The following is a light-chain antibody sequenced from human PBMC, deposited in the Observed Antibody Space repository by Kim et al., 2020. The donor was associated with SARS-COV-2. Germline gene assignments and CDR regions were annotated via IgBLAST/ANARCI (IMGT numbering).Light chain of an antibody. CDR1: SHRSYY. CDR2: GKN. V-gene: IGLV3-19*01. J-gene: IGLJ3*02. CDR3: NSRDSSGNHLV. Sequence: LGQTVRITCQGDSHRSYYASWYQQKPGQAPVLVIYGKNNRPSGIPDRFSGSSSGNTASLTITGAQAEDEADYYCNSRDSSGNHLVFGGGTKLTVL.